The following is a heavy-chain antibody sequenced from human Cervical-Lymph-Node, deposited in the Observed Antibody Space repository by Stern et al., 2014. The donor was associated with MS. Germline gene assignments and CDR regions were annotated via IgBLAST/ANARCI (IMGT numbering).Heavy chain of an antibody. D-gene: IGHD3-10*01. J-gene: IGHJ4*02. CDR2: VSYDGTQR. Sequence: VQLEESGGGVVQPGRSLSLSCVASGFTFSTYAMHWVRQAPGKGLEWVAFVSYDGTQRNSTDSVKARFTISRDNSKNTLYLHMNSLRGEDTAVYFCARGGRGVGLEYWGQGALVTVSS. CDR3: ARGGRGVGLEY. CDR1: GFTFSTYA. V-gene: IGHV3-30-3*01.